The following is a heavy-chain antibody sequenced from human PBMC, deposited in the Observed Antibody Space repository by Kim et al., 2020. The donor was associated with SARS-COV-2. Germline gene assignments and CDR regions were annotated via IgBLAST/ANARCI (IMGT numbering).Heavy chain of an antibody. V-gene: IGHV3-9*01. D-gene: IGHD5-12*01. CDR2: ISWNSGSI. CDR3: AKDSGYDYDYYYGMDV. J-gene: IGHJ6*02. CDR1: GFTFDDYA. Sequence: GGSLRLSCAASGFTFDDYAMHWVRQAPGKGLEWVSGISWNSGSIGYADSVKGRFTISRDNAKNSLYLQMNSLRAEDTALYYCAKDSGYDYDYYYGMDVWGQGTTVTVSS.